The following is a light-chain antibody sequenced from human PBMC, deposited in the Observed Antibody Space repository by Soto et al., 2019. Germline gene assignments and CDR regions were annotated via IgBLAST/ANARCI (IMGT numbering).Light chain of an antibody. CDR2: AAS. V-gene: IGKV1-39*01. CDR3: QQSYSTSPIT. Sequence: DIQMTQSPSSLSASVGDRVTITCRASQSISSNLNWYQQKPGKAPKVLIYAASSLQSGVPSRFSGSGSATDFTLTISSLQPEDFATYYCQQSYSTSPITFGQGTRLEIK. CDR1: QSISSN. J-gene: IGKJ5*01.